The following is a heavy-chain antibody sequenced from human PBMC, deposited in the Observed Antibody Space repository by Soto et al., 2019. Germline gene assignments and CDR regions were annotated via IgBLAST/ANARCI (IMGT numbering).Heavy chain of an antibody. Sequence: ETLSLTCGVSGYLISSGYHWGWVRQAPGKGLEWVSSISSTTNYIYYADSMKGRFTVSRDNAKNSVYLEMNSLSAEDTAVYYCARESEDLTSNFDYWGQGTLVTVSS. CDR3: ARESEDLTSNFDY. J-gene: IGHJ4*02. CDR1: GYLISSGYH. V-gene: IGHV3-21*01. CDR2: ISSTTNYI.